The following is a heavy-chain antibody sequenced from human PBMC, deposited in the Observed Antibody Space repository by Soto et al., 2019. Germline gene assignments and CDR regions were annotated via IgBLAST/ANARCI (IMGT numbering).Heavy chain of an antibody. CDR3: ARDRGCCSSTSCYMGDNWFDP. V-gene: IGHV1-69*13. D-gene: IGHD2-2*02. CDR2: IIPIFGTA. J-gene: IGHJ5*02. Sequence: ASVKVSCKASGGTFSSYAISWVRQAPGQGLEWMGGIIPIFGTANYAQKFQGRVTITADESTSTAYMELSSLRSEDTAAYYCARDRGCCSSTSCYMGDNWFDPWGQGTLVTVSS. CDR1: GGTFSSYA.